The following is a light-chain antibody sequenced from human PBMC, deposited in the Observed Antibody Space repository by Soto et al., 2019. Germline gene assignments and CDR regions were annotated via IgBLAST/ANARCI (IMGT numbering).Light chain of an antibody. V-gene: IGLV3-21*02. CDR3: QVWDSSSEHPV. Sequence: SYELTQPPSVSVTPGQTARVTGGGNNIGRKSVHWYQQKPGQAPAMVMYAGSNRPSGIPERVSGSISGDTATLTISRVEPGDEADYYCQVWDSSSEHPVFGGGTQLTVL. CDR1: NIGRKS. J-gene: IGLJ7*01. CDR2: AGS.